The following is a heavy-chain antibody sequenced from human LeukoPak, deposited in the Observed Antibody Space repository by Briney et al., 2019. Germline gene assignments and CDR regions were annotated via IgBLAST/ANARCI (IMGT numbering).Heavy chain of an antibody. Sequence: GASVKVSCKASGYTFTGYYMHWVRQAPGQGLEWMGWINPNSGGTNYAQKFQGRVTMTRDTSISTAYMELSSLRFDDTAVYYCARQDLSGWYVYWGQGTLVTVSS. CDR3: ARQDLSGWYVY. J-gene: IGHJ4*02. CDR1: GYTFTGYY. V-gene: IGHV1-2*02. CDR2: INPNSGGT. D-gene: IGHD6-19*01.